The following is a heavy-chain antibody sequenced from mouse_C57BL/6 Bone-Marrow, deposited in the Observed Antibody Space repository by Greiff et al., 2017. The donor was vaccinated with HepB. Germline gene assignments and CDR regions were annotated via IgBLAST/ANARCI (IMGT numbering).Heavy chain of an antibody. CDR3: ARESGTITTVVAFDY. Sequence: VKLMESGPELVKPGASVKISCKASGYAFSSSWMNWVKQRPGKGLEWIGRIYPGDGDTNYNGKFKGKATLTADKSSSTAYMQLSSLTSEDSAVYFCARESGTITTVVAFDYWGQGTTLTVSS. CDR1: GYAFSSSW. J-gene: IGHJ2*01. CDR2: IYPGDGDT. D-gene: IGHD1-1*01. V-gene: IGHV1-82*01.